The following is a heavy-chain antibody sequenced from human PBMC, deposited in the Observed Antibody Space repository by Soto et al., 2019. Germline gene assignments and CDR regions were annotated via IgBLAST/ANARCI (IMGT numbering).Heavy chain of an antibody. D-gene: IGHD3-16*01. Sequence: ASVKVSCKASGYTFTSYDINWVRQATGQGLEWMGWMNPNSANTGYAQKFQGRVTMTRNTSISTAYMELSSLRSEDTAVYYCAREGVPYYYYGLAVWGQGTTVTVSS. CDR3: AREGVPYYYYGLAV. J-gene: IGHJ6*02. CDR2: MNPNSANT. V-gene: IGHV1-8*01. CDR1: GYTFTSYD.